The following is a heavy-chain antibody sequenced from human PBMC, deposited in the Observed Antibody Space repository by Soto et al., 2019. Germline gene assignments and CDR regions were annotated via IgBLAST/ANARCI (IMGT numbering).Heavy chain of an antibody. Sequence: ASVKVSCKASGYTFTSYGISWVRQAPGQGLEWMGWISAYNGNTNYAQKLQGRVTMTTDTSTSTAYMELRSLRSDDTAVYYWARVLESGCSSTSCYAVWFDPWG. V-gene: IGHV1-18*01. D-gene: IGHD2-2*01. CDR2: ISAYNGNT. CDR3: ARVLESGCSSTSCYAVWFDP. J-gene: IGHJ5*02. CDR1: GYTFTSYG.